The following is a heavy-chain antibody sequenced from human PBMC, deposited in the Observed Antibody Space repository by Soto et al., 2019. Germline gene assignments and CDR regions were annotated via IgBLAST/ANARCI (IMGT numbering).Heavy chain of an antibody. CDR2: ISAYNGKT. J-gene: IGHJ4*02. CDR3: ARGILLAAPTTPDY. V-gene: IGHV1-18*01. Sequence: QVQLVQSGAEVKKPGASVKVSCKASGYTFTSYGIIWVRQAPGQGLEWMGWISAYNGKTSYAQKLQGRLTMTTDTATSTAYMELRSLRSDDTAVYYCARGILLAAPTTPDYWGQGTLVTVSS. CDR1: GYTFTSYG. D-gene: IGHD6-6*01.